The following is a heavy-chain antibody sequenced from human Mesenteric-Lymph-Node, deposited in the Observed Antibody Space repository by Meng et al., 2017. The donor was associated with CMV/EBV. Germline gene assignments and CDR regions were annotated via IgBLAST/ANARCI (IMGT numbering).Heavy chain of an antibody. Sequence: GESLKISCAASGLTFSSSAMNWVRQAPGKGLEWVAAISGSGVSTYYADSVKGRFIISRDNSKNTVYLQMNGLRAEDTALYYCAKDFGSKWLGDFFDIWGQGTMVTVSS. J-gene: IGHJ3*02. CDR3: AKDFGSKWLGDFFDI. CDR1: GLTFSSSA. CDR2: ISGSGVST. V-gene: IGHV3-23*01. D-gene: IGHD6-19*01.